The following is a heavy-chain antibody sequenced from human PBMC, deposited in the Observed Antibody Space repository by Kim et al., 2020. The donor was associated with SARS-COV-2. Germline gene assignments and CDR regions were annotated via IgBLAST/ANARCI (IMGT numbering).Heavy chain of an antibody. Sequence: SETLSLTCAVYGGSFSGYYWSWIRQPPGKGLEWIGEINHSGSTNYNPSLKSRVTISVDTSKNQFSLKLSSVTAADTAVYYCARGSRYSYAANYYYYGMDVWGQGTTVTVSS. CDR1: GGSFSGYY. CDR2: INHSGST. CDR3: ARGSRYSYAANYYYYGMDV. V-gene: IGHV4-34*01. D-gene: IGHD5-18*01. J-gene: IGHJ6*02.